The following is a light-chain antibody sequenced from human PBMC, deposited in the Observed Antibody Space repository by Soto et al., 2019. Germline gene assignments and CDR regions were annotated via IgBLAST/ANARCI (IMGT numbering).Light chain of an antibody. CDR3: QQYNNWLWT. J-gene: IGKJ1*01. Sequence: DILMTQSPSTLSVSPVEGATLSCSASQRFNSIYLAWYQQKPGQAPRLLIYDASTRATGIPARFSGSGSGTEFTLTISSLQSEDFAVYYCQQYNNWLWTFGQGTKVDIK. V-gene: IGKV3-15*01. CDR2: DAS. CDR1: QRFNSIY.